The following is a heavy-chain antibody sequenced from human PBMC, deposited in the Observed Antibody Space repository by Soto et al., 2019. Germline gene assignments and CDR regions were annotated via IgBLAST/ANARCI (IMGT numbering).Heavy chain of an antibody. V-gene: IGHV1-69*01. D-gene: IGHD3-16*01. CDR2: FIPIFRTL. CDR3: VRERRIEYSGHHDYCVGPAYEV. CDR1: GGIFGSHG. J-gene: IGHJ3*01. Sequence: QVQLIQSEAEVKKPGSSVRVSCTASGGIFGSHGFSWVRQAPGQRLEWVGGFIPIFRTLTYTEKFQARVRIAGDESTNTVDLAQGSLASEDTDVYFCVRERRIEYSGHHDYCVGPAYEVWREGKMVGLSS.